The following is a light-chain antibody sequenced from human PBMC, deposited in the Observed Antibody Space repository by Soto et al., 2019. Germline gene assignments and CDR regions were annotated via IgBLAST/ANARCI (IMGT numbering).Light chain of an antibody. CDR1: SSDIGGYTY. V-gene: IGLV2-14*01. CDR3: CSYTTSNTYV. Sequence: QSVLTQPASVSGSPGQSITIPCTGTSSDIGGYTYVSWYQQHPGKAPKLMIYDVGNRPSGVSNRFSGSKSGNTASRTISGLQAEDEADYYCCSYTTSNTYVFGTGTKVTV. CDR2: DVG. J-gene: IGLJ1*01.